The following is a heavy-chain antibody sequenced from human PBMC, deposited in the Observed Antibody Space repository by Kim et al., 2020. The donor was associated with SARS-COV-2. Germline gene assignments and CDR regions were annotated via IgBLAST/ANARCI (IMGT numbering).Heavy chain of an antibody. CDR2: FDPEDGET. V-gene: IGHV1-24*01. Sequence: ASVKVSCKVSGYTLTELSMHWVRQAPGKGLEWMGGFDPEDGETIYAQKSQGRVTMTEDTSTDTAYMELSSLRSEDTAVYYCATGPPIQFGWFDPWGQGTLVTVSS. D-gene: IGHD5-18*01. J-gene: IGHJ5*02. CDR3: ATGPPIQFGWFDP. CDR1: GYTLTELS.